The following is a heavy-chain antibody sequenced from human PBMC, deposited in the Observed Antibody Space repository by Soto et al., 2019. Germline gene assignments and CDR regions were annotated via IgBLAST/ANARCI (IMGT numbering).Heavy chain of an antibody. D-gene: IGHD6-13*01. Sequence: SETLCLTCAVSGYFMTNGNYRGWIRHSPGKGLEWIGSIYYTGRTYYNPSLKSRVTMSVDTSKNQFSLKLTSVTAADTAVYYCARDRAAVASTFDYWGPGTLVTVSS. CDR2: IYYTGRT. CDR1: GYFMTNGNY. CDR3: ARDRAAVASTFDY. J-gene: IGHJ4*02. V-gene: IGHV4-38-2*02.